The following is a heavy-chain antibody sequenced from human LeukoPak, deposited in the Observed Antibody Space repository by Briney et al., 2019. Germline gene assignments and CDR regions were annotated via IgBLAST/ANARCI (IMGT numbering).Heavy chain of an antibody. CDR1: GGSFSGYY. D-gene: IGHD3-22*01. CDR2: IIHSGST. CDR3: ASGGGDYYDSSGYYYVNFDY. Sequence: PSETLSLTCAVYGGSFSGYYWSWIRQPPGKWLEWIGEIIHSGSTNYNPSLKSRVTISVDTSKNQFSLKLSSVTAADTAVYYCASGGGDYYDSSGYYYVNFDYWGQGTLVTVFS. J-gene: IGHJ4*02. V-gene: IGHV4-34*12.